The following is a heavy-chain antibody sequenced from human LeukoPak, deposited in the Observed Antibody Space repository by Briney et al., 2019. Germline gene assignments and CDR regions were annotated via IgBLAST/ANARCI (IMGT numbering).Heavy chain of an antibody. CDR3: AREGNRLDYNMGVFYFAS. V-gene: IGHV1-69*05. CDR1: GDIFSSYA. D-gene: IGHD4-11*01. CDR2: IIPISTTT. J-gene: IGHJ4*02. Sequence: ASVNVSCKASGDIFSSYAINWMRQAPGQGLEWMGGIIPISTTTTYAQKFQDRVTITTDRLTNTAYMELRRLTYDDTAVYYCAREGNRLDYNMGVFYFASWGQGTLVTVSS.